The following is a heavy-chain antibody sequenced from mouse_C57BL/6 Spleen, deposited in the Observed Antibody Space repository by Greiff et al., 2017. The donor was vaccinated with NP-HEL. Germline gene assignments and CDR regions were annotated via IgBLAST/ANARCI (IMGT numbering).Heavy chain of an antibody. CDR1: GYTFTSYW. Sequence: VQLQQSGTVLARPGASVKMSCKTSGYTFTSYWMHWVKQRPGQGLEWIGAIYPGNSDTSYNQKFKGKAKLTADTSASTAYMELSSLTNEDSAFYYCTRSEAYDYDGYFDYWGQGTTLTVSS. V-gene: IGHV1-5*01. D-gene: IGHD2-4*01. CDR3: TRSEAYDYDGYFDY. J-gene: IGHJ2*01. CDR2: IYPGNSDT.